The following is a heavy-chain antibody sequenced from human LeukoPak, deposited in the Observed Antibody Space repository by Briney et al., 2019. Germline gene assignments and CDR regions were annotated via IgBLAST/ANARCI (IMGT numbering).Heavy chain of an antibody. CDR1: GFTFGDYG. V-gene: IGHV3-20*04. CDR2: LNWDGGTT. J-gene: IGHJ4*02. Sequence: GGSLRLSCAASGFTFGDYGMSWVRQAPGKGLEWVSGLNWDGGTTVHADSVKGRFTISRDNAKNSLYLQINSLRAEDTALYYCARAQTYGDYRLLLDYWGQGTLVTVSS. CDR3: ARAQTYGDYRLLLDY. D-gene: IGHD4-17*01.